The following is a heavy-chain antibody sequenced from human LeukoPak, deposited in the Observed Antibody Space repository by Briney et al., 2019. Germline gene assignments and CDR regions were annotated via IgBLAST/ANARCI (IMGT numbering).Heavy chain of an antibody. D-gene: IGHD3-22*01. CDR1: GFTFSSYW. Sequence: PGGSLRLSCAASGFTFSSYWMSWVRQAPGKGLEWVANIKQDGSEKYYVDSVKGRFTISRDNAKNSLYLQMNRLRAEDTAVYYCAREFTYYYDSTSRILDYWGQGTLVTVSS. CDR2: IKQDGSEK. V-gene: IGHV3-7*01. CDR3: AREFTYYYDSTSRILDY. J-gene: IGHJ4*02.